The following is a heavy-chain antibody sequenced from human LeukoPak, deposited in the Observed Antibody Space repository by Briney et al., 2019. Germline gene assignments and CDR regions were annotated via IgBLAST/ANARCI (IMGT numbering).Heavy chain of an antibody. CDR2: ISSIGSTI. CDR1: GFTFSSHS. J-gene: IGHJ4*02. CDR3: ASQKLDGYCTDGVPHGSCYXSFDY. V-gene: IGHV3-48*01. Sequence: GGSLRLSCEASGFTFSSHSMNWVRQAPGKGLEWVSHISSIGSTIYYADSVKGRFTISRDNAKNSLYLQMNSLRAEDTAVYYCASQKLDGYCTDGVPHGSCYXSFDYWGQGTLVTV. D-gene: IGHD2-8*01.